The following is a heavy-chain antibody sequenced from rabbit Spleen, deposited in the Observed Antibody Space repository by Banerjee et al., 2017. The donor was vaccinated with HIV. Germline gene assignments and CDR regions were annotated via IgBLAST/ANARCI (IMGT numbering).Heavy chain of an antibody. CDR1: GFDFSSYG. J-gene: IGHJ4*01. D-gene: IGHD5-1*01. Sequence: QEQLVESGGGLVQPGGSLKLSCKASGFDFSSYGVSWVRQAPGKGLEWIGYIDPVFGTTVYASWVNGRFTISSHNAQNTLYLQLNSLTAADTATYFCARAGEGGDGYLNLWGQGTLVTVS. V-gene: IGHV1S47*01. CDR2: IDPVFGTT. CDR3: ARAGEGGDGYLNL.